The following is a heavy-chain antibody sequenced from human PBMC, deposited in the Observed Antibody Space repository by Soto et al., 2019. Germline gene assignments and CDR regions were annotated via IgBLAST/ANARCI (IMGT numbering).Heavy chain of an antibody. D-gene: IGHD6-13*01. CDR2: ISAYNGNT. CDR3: ARVVGSSSWYVTDY. V-gene: IGHV1-18*01. CDR1: GYTFTSYD. J-gene: IGHJ4*02. Sequence: ASVKVSCKASGYTFTSYDISWVRHAPGQGLEWMGWISAYNGNTNYAQKLQGRVTMTTDTSTSTAYMELRSLRSDDTAVYYCARVVGSSSWYVTDYWGQGTLVTVSS.